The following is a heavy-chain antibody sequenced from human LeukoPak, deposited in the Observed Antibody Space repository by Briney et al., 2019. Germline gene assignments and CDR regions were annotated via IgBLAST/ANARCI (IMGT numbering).Heavy chain of an antibody. V-gene: IGHV1-2*02. D-gene: IGHD5-18*01. CDR3: ARGLGVDTAMVKGYYYYMDV. CDR2: INPNSGGT. CDR1: GYTFTCYY. J-gene: IGHJ6*03. Sequence: GASVKVSCKASGYTFTCYYMHWVRQAPGQGLEWMGWINPNSGGTNYAQKFQGRVTMTRDTSISTAYMELSRLRSDDTAVYYCARGLGVDTAMVKGYYYYMDVWGKGTTVTVSS.